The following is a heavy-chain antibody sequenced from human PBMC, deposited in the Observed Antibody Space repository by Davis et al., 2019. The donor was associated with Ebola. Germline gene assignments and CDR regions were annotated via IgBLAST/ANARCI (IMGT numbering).Heavy chain of an antibody. D-gene: IGHD3-3*01. J-gene: IGHJ3*02. CDR2: VYYTGSA. Sequence: PGGSLRLSCTVSGVSISTHYWSWIRQPPGKRLEWIGSVYYTGSASYNSSLNSRATMSVDTSKNQFSLKLTSVTAADTAVHYCARVGGVVPWYTAFDIWGQGTMVTVSS. CDR1: GVSISTHY. V-gene: IGHV4-59*08. CDR3: ARVGGVVPWYTAFDI.